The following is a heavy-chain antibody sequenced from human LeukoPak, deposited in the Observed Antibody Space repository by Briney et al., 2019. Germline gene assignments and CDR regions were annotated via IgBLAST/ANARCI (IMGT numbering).Heavy chain of an antibody. CDR3: ARYTAMVPNWFDP. CDR1: GGSISSSNW. CDR2: IYHSGST. D-gene: IGHD5-18*01. Sequence: SETLSLTCAVSGGSISSSNWWSWVRQPPGKGLEWIGEIYHSGSTNYNPSLKSRVTISVDKSKNQFSLKLSSVTAADTAVYYCARYTAMVPNWFDPWGQGTLVTVPS. J-gene: IGHJ5*02. V-gene: IGHV4-4*02.